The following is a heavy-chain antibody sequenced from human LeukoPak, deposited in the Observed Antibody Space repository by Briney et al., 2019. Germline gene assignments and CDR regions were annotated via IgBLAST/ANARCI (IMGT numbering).Heavy chain of an antibody. Sequence: GGSLRLSCAASGFTFSSYSMNWVRQAPGKGLEWVANTKPDGSAEYYADSVRGRFTTSRDNANNFLYLQMNRLRAEDTAVYYCARDGDLNTNFDYWGQGTLVTVSS. CDR3: ARDGDLNTNFDY. CDR1: GFTFSSYS. J-gene: IGHJ4*02. V-gene: IGHV3-7*01. CDR2: TKPDGSAE. D-gene: IGHD2-21*02.